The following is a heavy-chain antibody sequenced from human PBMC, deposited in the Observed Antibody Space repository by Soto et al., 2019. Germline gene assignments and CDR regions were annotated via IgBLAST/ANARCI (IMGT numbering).Heavy chain of an antibody. CDR3: ARIKLLGFGEFPEAPFDY. V-gene: IGHV1-3*01. D-gene: IGHD3-10*01. CDR1: GYTFTSYA. CDR2: INAGNGNT. Sequence: ASVKVSCKASGYTFTSYAMHWVRQAPGQRLEWMGWINAGNGNTKYSQKLQGRVTITRDTSASPAYMELSSLRSEDTAVYYCARIKLLGFGEFPEAPFDYWGQGTLVTVSS. J-gene: IGHJ4*02.